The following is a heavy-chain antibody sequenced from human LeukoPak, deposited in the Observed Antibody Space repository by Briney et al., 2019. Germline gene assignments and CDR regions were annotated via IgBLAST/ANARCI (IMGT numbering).Heavy chain of an antibody. D-gene: IGHD2-15*01. Sequence: ASVKVSCKVSGYTLTELSMHWVRQAPGKGLEWMGGFDPEDGETIYAQKFQGRVTMTTDTSTSTAYMELRSLRSDDTAVYYCARCFGGSCYGDAFDIWGQGTMVTVSS. CDR1: GYTLTELS. CDR3: ARCFGGSCYGDAFDI. CDR2: FDPEDGET. V-gene: IGHV1-24*01. J-gene: IGHJ3*02.